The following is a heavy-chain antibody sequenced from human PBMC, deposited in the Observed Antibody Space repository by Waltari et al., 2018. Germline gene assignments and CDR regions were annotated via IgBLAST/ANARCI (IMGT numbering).Heavy chain of an antibody. CDR2: SYYSGST. CDR1: GGSISSGGYY. CDR3: ARDRGGVVNDAFDI. J-gene: IGHJ3*02. Sequence: QVQLQESGPGLVKPSQTLSLTCTVSGGSISSGGYYWSWIRQHPGKGLEWIGYSYYSGSTYYNPSLKSRVTISVDTSKNQFSLKLSSVTAADTAVYYCARDRGGVVNDAFDIWGQGTMVTVSS. D-gene: IGHD3-22*01. V-gene: IGHV4-31*03.